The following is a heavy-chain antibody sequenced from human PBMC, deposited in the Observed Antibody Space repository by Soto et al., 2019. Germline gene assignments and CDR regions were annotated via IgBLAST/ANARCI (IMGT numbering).Heavy chain of an antibody. CDR2: IYYSGST. Sequence: SETLSLTCTVSGGSISSYYWSWIRQPPGKGLEWIGYIYYSGSTNYNPSLKSRVTISVDTSKNQFSLKLSSVTAADTAVYYCARRIAAAGTWWFDPWGQGTLVTGS. CDR3: ARRIAAAGTWWFDP. V-gene: IGHV4-59*01. D-gene: IGHD6-13*01. J-gene: IGHJ5*02. CDR1: GGSISSYY.